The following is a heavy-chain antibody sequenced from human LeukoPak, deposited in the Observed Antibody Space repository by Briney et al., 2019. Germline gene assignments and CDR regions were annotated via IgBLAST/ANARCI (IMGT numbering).Heavy chain of an antibody. V-gene: IGHV3-9*01. CDR3: AKDILGVLRIAARIGGMDV. CDR1: GFTFDDYA. D-gene: IGHD6-6*01. CDR2: ISWNSGSI. J-gene: IGHJ6*02. Sequence: PGGSLRLSCAASGFTFDDYAMHWVRQAPGKGLEWVSGISWNSGSIGYADSVKGRFTISRDNAKNSLYLQMNSLRAEDTALYYCAKDILGVLRIAARIGGMDVWGQGTTVTVSS.